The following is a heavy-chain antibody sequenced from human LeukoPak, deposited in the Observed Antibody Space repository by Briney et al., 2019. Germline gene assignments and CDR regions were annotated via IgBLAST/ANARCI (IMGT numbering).Heavy chain of an antibody. CDR1: GYTFTGYY. CDR2: INPNSGGT. J-gene: IGHJ1*01. CDR3: ARVGTIFGVVIKVEYFQH. Sequence: ASVKVSCKASGYTFTGYYMHWVRQAPGQGLEWMGWINPNSGGTNYAQKFQGRVTMTRDTSISTAYMELSRLRSDDTAVYYCARVGTIFGVVIKVEYFQHWGQGTLVTVSS. V-gene: IGHV1-2*02. D-gene: IGHD3-3*01.